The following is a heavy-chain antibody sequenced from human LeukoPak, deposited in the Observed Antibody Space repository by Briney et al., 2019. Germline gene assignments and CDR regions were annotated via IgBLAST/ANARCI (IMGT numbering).Heavy chain of an antibody. J-gene: IGHJ5*02. CDR3: ARGRSDSGYVEDWFDP. CDR1: GYTFTGYY. V-gene: IGHV1-2*02. CDR2: INPNSGGT. D-gene: IGHD5-12*01. Sequence: ASVKVSCKASGYTFTGYYMHWVRQAPGQGLEWMGWINPNSGGTNYAQKFQGRVTMTRDTSISTAYMDVSRLRSDDTAVYYCARGRSDSGYVEDWFDPWGQGTLVTVSS.